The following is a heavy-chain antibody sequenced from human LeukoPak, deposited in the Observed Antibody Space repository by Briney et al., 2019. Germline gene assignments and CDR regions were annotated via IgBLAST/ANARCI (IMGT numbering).Heavy chain of an antibody. CDR1: GDSVSSNSAA. Sequence: SQTLSLTCAISGDSVSSNSAAWNWIRQSPSRGLEWLGRTYYRSKWYNDYAVSVKSRITINPDTSKNQFSLQLNSVTPEDTAVYYCARDVGPVKNYDFWSGYSHYYYMDVWGKGTTVTVSS. V-gene: IGHV6-1*01. CDR3: ARDVGPVKNYDFWSGYSHYYYMDV. J-gene: IGHJ6*03. D-gene: IGHD3-3*01. CDR2: TYYRSKWYN.